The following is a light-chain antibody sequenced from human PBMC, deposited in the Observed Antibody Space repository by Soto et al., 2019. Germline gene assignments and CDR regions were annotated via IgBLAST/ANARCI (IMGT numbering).Light chain of an antibody. CDR1: SSDVGAYKY. CDR3: CPYAAGDSFK. J-gene: IGLJ2*01. CDR2: DVT. Sequence: QSALTQPPSVSGSPRQSVTISCTGTSSDVGAYKYVSWHQQHPGKAPKLVMYDVTQRPSGVPDRFSASKSGITASLTISGLQAEDEADYYCCPYAAGDSFKFGGGTKVTVL. V-gene: IGLV2-11*01.